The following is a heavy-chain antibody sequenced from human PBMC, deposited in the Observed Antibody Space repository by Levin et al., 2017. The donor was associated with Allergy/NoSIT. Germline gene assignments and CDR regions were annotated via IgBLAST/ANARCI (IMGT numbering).Heavy chain of an antibody. CDR1: GFTFSDYY. J-gene: IGHJ3*02. CDR2: ISSSSSYT. D-gene: IGHD2-2*01. Sequence: GGSLRLSCAASGFTFSDYYMSWIRQAPGKGLEWVSYISSSSSYTNYADSVKGRFTISRDNAKNSLYLQMNSLRAEDTAVYYCARGNGYCSSTSCRDRDAFDSWGQGTMVTVSS. V-gene: IGHV3-11*05. CDR3: ARGNGYCSSTSCRDRDAFDS.